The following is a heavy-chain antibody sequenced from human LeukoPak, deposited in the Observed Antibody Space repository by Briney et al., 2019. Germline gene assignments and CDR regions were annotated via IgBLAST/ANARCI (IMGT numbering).Heavy chain of an antibody. Sequence: SETLSLTCNVSGGSISSTSYSWGWIRQPPGKGLEWIGTIYYSGSTYYNPSLKSRVTISVDTSKNQFSLKLSSVTAADTAVYYCASRHGYNYFDYWGQGTLVTVSS. CDR1: GGSISSTSYS. CDR2: IYYSGST. D-gene: IGHD5-24*01. J-gene: IGHJ4*02. CDR3: ASRHGYNYFDY. V-gene: IGHV4-39*07.